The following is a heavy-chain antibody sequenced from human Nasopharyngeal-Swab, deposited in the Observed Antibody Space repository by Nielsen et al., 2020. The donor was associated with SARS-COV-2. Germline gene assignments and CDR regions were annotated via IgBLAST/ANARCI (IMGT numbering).Heavy chain of an antibody. D-gene: IGHD1-26*01. CDR2: ISTSGSTQ. CDR3: AKGISGTYYSVDF. CDR1: GFTFSDHY. V-gene: IGHV3-11*01. J-gene: IGHJ4*02. Sequence: GESLKISCAASGFTFSDHYMSWIRQAPGKGLEWVSYISTSGSTQYYADSVKGRFTISRDNAKSSLYLQMNSLRSEDTALYYCAKGISGTYYSVDFWGQGTLVTVSS.